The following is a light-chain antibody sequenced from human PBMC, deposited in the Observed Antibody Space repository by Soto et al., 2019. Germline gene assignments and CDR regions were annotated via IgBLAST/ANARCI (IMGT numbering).Light chain of an antibody. J-gene: IGKJ4*01. CDR1: QDLDRW. CDR3: KQSRSFPLT. CDR2: AAS. Sequence: DIQMTQSPSSLSASVGDRVTITCRASQDLDRWLAWYQQKPGEAPKVLIFAASSLQSGLPSRFSGGGSGTDFSLTISSXQPEDFATYYCKQSRSFPLTFGGGTKVDIK. V-gene: IGKV1-12*01.